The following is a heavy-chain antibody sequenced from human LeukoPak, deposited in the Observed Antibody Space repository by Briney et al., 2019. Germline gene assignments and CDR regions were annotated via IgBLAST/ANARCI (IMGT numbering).Heavy chain of an antibody. V-gene: IGHV1-2*02. CDR1: GFTFTDYY. J-gene: IGHJ4*02. D-gene: IGHD2/OR15-2a*01. CDR2: IGPHRSAT. Sequence: ASMKVSCKSSGFTFTDYYIHWVRQAPGQGLEWMGYIGPHRSATSSPQEFQGRVTMNRDTSMSTAYMELTRLTSDDTAVYYCAREGNGLLSKDFDYWGQGTLVTVSS. CDR3: AREGNGLLSKDFDY.